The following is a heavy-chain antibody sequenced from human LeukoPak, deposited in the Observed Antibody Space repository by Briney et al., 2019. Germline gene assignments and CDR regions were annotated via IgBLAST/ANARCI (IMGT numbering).Heavy chain of an antibody. Sequence: ASVKVSCKASGYTFTSYYMHWVRQAPGQGLEWMGIINPSGGSTSYAQKFQGRVTMTRDTSTGTVYMELSSLRSEDTAVYYCARDVVRNWLDPWGQGTLVTVSS. CDR2: INPSGGST. D-gene: IGHD2-21*01. V-gene: IGHV1-46*01. CDR1: GYTFTSYY. CDR3: ARDVVRNWLDP. J-gene: IGHJ5*02.